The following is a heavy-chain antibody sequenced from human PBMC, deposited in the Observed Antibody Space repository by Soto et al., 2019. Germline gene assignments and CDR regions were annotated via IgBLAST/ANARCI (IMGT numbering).Heavy chain of an antibody. Sequence: EVQLMESGGGLVQPGGSLRLSCAGSGFTLSMSAVSWVRQAPGKGLEWVSYISDSGDRTYYADSVKGRFTISRYRSKNTVSLQMNTLRAEDTALYYCAKDRGIIVKAGDAFDVWGQGTMVTVSS. CDR1: GFTLSMSA. J-gene: IGHJ3*01. CDR2: ISDSGDRT. CDR3: AKDRGIIVKAGDAFDV. D-gene: IGHD3-16*02. V-gene: IGHV3-23*01.